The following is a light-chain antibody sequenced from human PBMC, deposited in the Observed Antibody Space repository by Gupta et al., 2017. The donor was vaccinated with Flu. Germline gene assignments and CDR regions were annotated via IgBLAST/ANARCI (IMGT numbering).Light chain of an antibody. V-gene: IGKV3-20*01. CDR2: GAS. CDR3: QQYGSSPFT. CDR1: QSVSSSY. J-gene: IGKJ3*01. Sequence: GTLSLSPGERATLSCRASQSVSSSYLAWYQQKPGQAPRLLIYGASSRATSIPDRFSGSESGTDFTLTISRLEPEDFAVYYCQQYGSSPFTFGPGTTVDIK.